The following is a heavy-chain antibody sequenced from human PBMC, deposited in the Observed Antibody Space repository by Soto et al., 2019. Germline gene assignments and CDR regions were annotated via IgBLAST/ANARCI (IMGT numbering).Heavy chain of an antibody. CDR2: ISGYNGNT. D-gene: IGHD2-15*01. CDR3: ARDKGYGFGGSSSSGMDV. V-gene: IGHV1-18*01. J-gene: IGHJ6*02. Sequence: QVQLVQSGAEVMTPGASVKVSCKASGYTFSNFGLSWVRQAPGQGLEWMGWISGYNGNTNSAEKFQGRVTMTTDTSTSTAYREGRSLTSDDTAVYYCARDKGYGFGGSSSSGMDVGGQGTTVTVSS. CDR1: GYTFSNFG.